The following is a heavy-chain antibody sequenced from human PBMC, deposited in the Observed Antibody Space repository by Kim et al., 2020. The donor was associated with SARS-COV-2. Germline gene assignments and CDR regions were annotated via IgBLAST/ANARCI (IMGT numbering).Heavy chain of an antibody. CDR3: ARLTRQNYYGSGKNWF. CDR1: GGSISSSSYY. J-gene: IGHJ5*01. Sequence: SETLSLTCTVSGGSISSSSYYWGWIRQPPGKGLEWIGSIYYSGSTYYNPSLKSRVTISVDTSKNQFSLKLSSVTAADTAVYYCARLTRQNYYGSGKNWF. V-gene: IGHV4-39*01. CDR2: IYYSGST. D-gene: IGHD3-10*01.